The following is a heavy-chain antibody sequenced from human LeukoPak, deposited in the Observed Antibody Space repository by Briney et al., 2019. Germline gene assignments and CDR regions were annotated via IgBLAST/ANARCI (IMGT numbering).Heavy chain of an antibody. CDR2: INHSGST. CDR3: ASFVVVPAAAPFQH. V-gene: IGHV4-34*01. J-gene: IGHJ1*01. D-gene: IGHD2-2*01. Sequence: PSETLSLTCAVYGGSFSGYYWSWIRQPPGKGLEWIGEINHSGSTNYNPSPKSRVTISVDTSKNQFSLKLSSVTAADTAVYYCASFVVVPAAAPFQHWGQGTLVTVSS. CDR1: GGSFSGYY.